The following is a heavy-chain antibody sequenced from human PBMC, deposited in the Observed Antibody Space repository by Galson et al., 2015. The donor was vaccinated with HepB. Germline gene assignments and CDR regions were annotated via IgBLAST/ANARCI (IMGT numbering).Heavy chain of an antibody. CDR3: ARERSGTCNFDY. V-gene: IGHV1-2*02. CDR2: INHNSGDT. Sequence: SVKVSCKASGSTFTGYFLHWVRLAPGQGLEWMGCINHNSGDTRYAQSFQGRVTMTRDTSISTAYMELSRLTSDDTAMYFCARERSGTCNFDYWGQGTLVTVSS. CDR1: GSTFTGYF. J-gene: IGHJ4*02. D-gene: IGHD6-25*01.